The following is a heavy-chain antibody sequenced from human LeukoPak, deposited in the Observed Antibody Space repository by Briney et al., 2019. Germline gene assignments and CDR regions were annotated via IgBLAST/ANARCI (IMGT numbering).Heavy chain of an antibody. V-gene: IGHV4-59*01. CDR1: GGSISSYY. J-gene: IGHJ4*02. D-gene: IGHD5-18*01. Sequence: SETLSLTCTVSGGSISSYYWSWIRQPPGKGLEWIGYIYYSGNTNYNPSLKSRVTISVDTSKNQFSLRLSSVTAADTAVYYCARGLGYTYGYGDYWGQGTLVTVSS. CDR2: IYYSGNT. CDR3: ARGLGYTYGYGDY.